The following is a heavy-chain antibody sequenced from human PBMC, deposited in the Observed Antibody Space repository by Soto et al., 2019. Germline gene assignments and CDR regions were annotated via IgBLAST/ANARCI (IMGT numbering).Heavy chain of an antibody. CDR3: ARGSNDI. J-gene: IGHJ4*02. CDR2: IDSVDST. CDR1: GFTISSYF. Sequence: EVQLLESGGGLVQPGGSLRLSCTASGFTISSYFMNWVRQAPGTGLEWVSNIDSVDSTSYADSVKGRFTISRDVSKNTVSLQMNSLRADDTAVYYCARGSNDIWGQGTLVTVSS. V-gene: IGHV3-23*05. D-gene: IGHD1-1*01.